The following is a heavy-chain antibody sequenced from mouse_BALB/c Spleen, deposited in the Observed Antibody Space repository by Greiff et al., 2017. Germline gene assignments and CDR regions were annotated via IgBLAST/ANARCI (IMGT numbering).Heavy chain of an antibody. J-gene: IGHJ4*01. Sequence: QVQLKESGPGLVQPSQSLSITCTVSGFSLTSYGVHWVRQSPGKGLEWLGVIWSGGSTDYNAAFISRLSISKDNSKSQVFFKMNSLQANDTAIYYCARSPLGHYAMDYWGQGTSVTVSS. CDR3: ARSPLGHYAMDY. V-gene: IGHV2-2*02. CDR2: IWSGGST. CDR1: GFSLTSYG. D-gene: IGHD4-1*01.